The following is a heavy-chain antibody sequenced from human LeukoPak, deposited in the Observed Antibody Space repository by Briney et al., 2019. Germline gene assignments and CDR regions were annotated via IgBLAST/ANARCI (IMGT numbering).Heavy chain of an antibody. CDR3: ARAQWTAFDYYYYMDV. V-gene: IGHV3-7*01. D-gene: IGHD3/OR15-3a*01. CDR1: GITFSRQW. Sequence: GGSLRLSCGVSGITFSRQWMTWVRPGPGEGLEWVAKLKVDGSEKYYVDAVKGRFTISRDNAKDSLYLQMNGLRAEDTAIYYCARAQWTAFDYYYYMDVWGKGTTVTVSS. CDR2: LKVDGSEK. J-gene: IGHJ6*03.